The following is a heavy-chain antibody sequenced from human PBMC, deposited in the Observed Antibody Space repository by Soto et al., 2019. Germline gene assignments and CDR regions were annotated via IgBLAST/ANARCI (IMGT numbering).Heavy chain of an antibody. CDR2: INPSGGST. D-gene: IGHD6-19*01. V-gene: IGHV1-46*01. CDR3: ASHTGYSSVRFPPDY. CDR1: GYTFTSYY. Sequence: GASVKGSCKASGYTFTSYYMHWVRQAPGQGLEWMGIINPSGGSTSYAQKFQGRVTMTRDTSTSTVYMELSSLRSEDTAVYYCASHTGYSSVRFPPDYWGQGTLVTVSS. J-gene: IGHJ4*02.